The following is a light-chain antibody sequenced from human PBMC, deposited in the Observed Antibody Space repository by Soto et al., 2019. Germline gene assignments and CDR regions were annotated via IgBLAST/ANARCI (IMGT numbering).Light chain of an antibody. CDR1: QSISTW. CDR3: KQYNTYSRT. J-gene: IGKJ1*01. Sequence: DIQMTQSPSTLSASVGDRVTITCRASQSISTWLAWYQQKPGKGPTLLIYKASRLESGVPSRFSGSGSGKEFALTISSLQPADHATYYCKQYNTYSRTFGQGPKVEI. CDR2: KAS. V-gene: IGKV1-5*03.